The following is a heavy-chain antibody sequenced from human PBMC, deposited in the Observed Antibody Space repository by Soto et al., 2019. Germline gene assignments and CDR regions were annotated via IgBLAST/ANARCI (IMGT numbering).Heavy chain of an antibody. CDR3: ARGGQWLRFFLNYYYYGMDV. CDR1: GGSFSGYY. Sequence: SETLSLTCAVYGGSFSGYYWSWIRQPPGKGLEWIGEINHSGSTNYNPSLKSRVTISVDTSKNQFSLKLSSVTAADTAVYYCARGGQWLRFFLNYYYYGMDVWGQGTTVTVSS. V-gene: IGHV4-34*01. J-gene: IGHJ6*02. D-gene: IGHD5-12*01. CDR2: INHSGST.